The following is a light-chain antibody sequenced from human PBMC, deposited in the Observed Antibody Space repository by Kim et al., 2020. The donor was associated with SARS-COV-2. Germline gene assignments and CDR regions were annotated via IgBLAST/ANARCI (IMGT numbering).Light chain of an antibody. CDR1: SGHSSYA. J-gene: IGLJ3*02. V-gene: IGLV4-69*01. Sequence: SVQLTCILSSGHSSYAIAWHQQQPGKGPRFLMKVNRDGSHIKGDGIPDRFSGSTSGAERYLTISSLQPEDEADYYCQTWDTDIRVFGGGTQLTVL. CDR2: VNRDGSH. CDR3: QTWDTDIRV.